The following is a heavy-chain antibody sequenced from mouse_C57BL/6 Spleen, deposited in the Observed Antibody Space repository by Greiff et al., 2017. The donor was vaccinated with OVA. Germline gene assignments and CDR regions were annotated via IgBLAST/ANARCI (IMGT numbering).Heavy chain of an antibody. CDR1: GYTFTDYY. CDR2: INPNNGGT. D-gene: IGHD2-5*01. CDR3: ARWGYYSNYVGYAMDY. V-gene: IGHV1-26*01. J-gene: IGHJ4*01. Sequence: VQLQQSGPELVKPGASVKISCKASGYTFTDYYMNWVKQSHGKSLEWIGDINPNNGGTSYNQKFKGKATLTVDKSSSTAYMELRSLTSEDSAVYYCARWGYYSNYVGYAMDYWGQGTSVTVSS.